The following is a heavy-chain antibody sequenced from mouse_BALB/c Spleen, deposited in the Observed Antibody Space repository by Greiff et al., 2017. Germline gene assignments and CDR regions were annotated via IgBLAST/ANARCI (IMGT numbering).Heavy chain of an antibody. Sequence: QVQLQQSGPGLVAPSQSLSITCTVSGFSLTSYGVHWVRQPPGKGLEWLGVIWAGGSTNYNSALMSRLSISKDNSKSQVFLKMNSLQTDDTAMYYCARGYYYGSRNAMDYWGQGTSVTVSS. V-gene: IGHV2-9*02. CDR2: IWAGGST. D-gene: IGHD1-1*01. J-gene: IGHJ4*01. CDR3: ARGYYYGSRNAMDY. CDR1: GFSLTSYG.